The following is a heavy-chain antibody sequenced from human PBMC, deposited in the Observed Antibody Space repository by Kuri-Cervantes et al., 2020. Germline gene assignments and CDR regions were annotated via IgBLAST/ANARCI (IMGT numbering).Heavy chain of an antibody. CDR2: IYYSGSS. D-gene: IGHD2/OR15-2a*01. CDR3: ASFYY. V-gene: IGHV4-59*08. Sequence: GSLRLSCTVSGGSISSYYWSWIRQPPGKGLEWIGYIYYSGSSNYNPSLKSRVTISVDTSKNQFSLKLSSVTAADTAVYYCASFYYWGRGTLVTVSS. J-gene: IGHJ4*02. CDR1: GGSISSYY.